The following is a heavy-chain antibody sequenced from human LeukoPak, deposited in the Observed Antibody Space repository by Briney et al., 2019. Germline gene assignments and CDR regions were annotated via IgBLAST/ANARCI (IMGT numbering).Heavy chain of an antibody. CDR1: GGRFSSYA. Sequence: SVKVSCKASGGRFSSYAISWVRQAPGQGLEWMGGIIPIFGTANYAQKFQGRVTITADKSTSTAYMELSSLRSEDTAVYYCATLCCGSYYMDVWGKGTTVTVSS. V-gene: IGHV1-69*06. J-gene: IGHJ6*03. CDR3: ATLCCGSYYMDV. CDR2: IIPIFGTA. D-gene: IGHD2-15*01.